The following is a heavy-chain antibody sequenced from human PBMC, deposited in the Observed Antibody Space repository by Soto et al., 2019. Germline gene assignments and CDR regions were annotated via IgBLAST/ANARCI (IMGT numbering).Heavy chain of an antibody. V-gene: IGHV1-8*01. Sequence: ASVKVSCKASGYTFTSYDINWVRQATGQGLEWMGWMNPNSGNTGYAQKFQGRDTMTRNTSISTAYMELSSLRSEDTAVYYCARGLVEMATIRDFDYWGQGTLVTVSS. J-gene: IGHJ4*02. CDR3: ARGLVEMATIRDFDY. CDR2: MNPNSGNT. CDR1: GYTFTSYD. D-gene: IGHD5-12*01.